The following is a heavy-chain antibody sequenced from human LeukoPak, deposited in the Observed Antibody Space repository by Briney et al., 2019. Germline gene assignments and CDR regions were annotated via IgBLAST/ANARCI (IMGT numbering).Heavy chain of an antibody. V-gene: IGHV1-8*01. Sequence: ASVKVSCKASGYTFTNYDINWVRQAAGQGLGWMGWMNPDSGNTGFAQKFQGRVTMTRNTSINAAYMELSSLRFEDTAVYYCARGKARITLIQASDYWGQGTLVTVSS. CDR3: ARGKARITLIQASDY. CDR2: MNPDSGNT. J-gene: IGHJ4*02. CDR1: GYTFTNYD. D-gene: IGHD3-22*01.